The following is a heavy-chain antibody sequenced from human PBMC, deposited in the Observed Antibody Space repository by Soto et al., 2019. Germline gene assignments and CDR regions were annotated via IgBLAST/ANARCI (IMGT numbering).Heavy chain of an antibody. CDR1: GGSISSYY. J-gene: IGHJ5*02. CDR2: IYYSGST. Sequence: SETLSLTCTVSGGSISSYYWSWSRQPPGKGLEWIGYIYYSGSTNYNPSLKSRVTISVDTSKNQFSLKLSSVTAADTAVYYCARHERWNNWFDPWGQGTLVTVSS. D-gene: IGHD2-15*01. V-gene: IGHV4-59*08. CDR3: ARHERWNNWFDP.